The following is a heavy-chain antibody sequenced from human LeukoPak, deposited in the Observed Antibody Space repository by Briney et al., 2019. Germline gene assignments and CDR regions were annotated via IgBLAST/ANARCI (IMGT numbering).Heavy chain of an antibody. D-gene: IGHD3-10*01. V-gene: IGHV4-31*03. CDR1: GGSISSGGYY. Sequence: SETLSLTCTVSGGSISSGGYYWSWIRQHPGKGLEWIGYIYYSGSTYYNPSLKSRVTISVDTSKNQFSLKLSSVTAADTAVYYCARGGPRSLHYWGQGTLVTASS. CDR3: ARGGPRSLHY. CDR2: IYYSGST. J-gene: IGHJ4*02.